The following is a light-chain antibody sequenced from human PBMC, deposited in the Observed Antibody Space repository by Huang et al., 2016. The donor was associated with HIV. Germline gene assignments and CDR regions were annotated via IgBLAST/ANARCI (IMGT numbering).Light chain of an antibody. CDR3: QQHASWLT. J-gene: IGKJ4*01. V-gene: IGKV3-11*01. Sequence: IVLTQPPATLSWYLGERVTLSCRASQSIANHLDWYQQRPGKLPTILIYDASTRVAGVPARFSGSGSGTDFTLTISSLEPEDFALYYCQQHASWLTFGGGTKVEV. CDR2: DAS. CDR1: QSIANH.